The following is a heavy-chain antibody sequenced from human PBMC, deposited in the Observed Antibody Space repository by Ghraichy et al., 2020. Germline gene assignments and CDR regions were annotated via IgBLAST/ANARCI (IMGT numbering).Heavy chain of an antibody. D-gene: IGHD3-22*01. CDR2: IYYSGST. CDR3: ARAVDYYDSSGYYSGLRGLDY. Sequence: ESLNISCTVSGGSVSSGSYYWSWIRQPPGKGLEWIGYIYYSGSTNYNPSLKSRVTISVDTSKNQFSLKLSSVTAADTAVYYCARAVDYYDSSGYYSGLRGLDYWGQGTLVTVSS. V-gene: IGHV4-61*01. CDR1: GGSVSSGSYY. J-gene: IGHJ4*02.